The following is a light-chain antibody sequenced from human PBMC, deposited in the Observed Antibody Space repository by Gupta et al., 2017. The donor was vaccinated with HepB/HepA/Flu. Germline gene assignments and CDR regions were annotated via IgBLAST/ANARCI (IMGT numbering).Light chain of an antibody. J-gene: IGKJ2*01. V-gene: IGKV4-1*01. Sequence: DIVMTQSPDSLAVSLGERATINCKSSQSVLYRSNNKNYLAWYQQKPGQPPKLLIYWASTRESGVPDRFSGSGSGTDFTLTISSLQAEDVAVYYCQQYYSTPPRTFGQGTKLEIK. CDR1: QSVLYRSNNKNY. CDR3: QQYYSTPPRT. CDR2: WAS.